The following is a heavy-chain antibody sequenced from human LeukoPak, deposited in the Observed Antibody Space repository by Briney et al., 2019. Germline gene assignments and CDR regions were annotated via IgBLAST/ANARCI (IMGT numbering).Heavy chain of an antibody. D-gene: IGHD2-2*02. J-gene: IGHJ6*03. Sequence: GAPVKVSCKASGGTFSSYAISWVRQAPGQGLEWMGGIIPIFGTANYAQKFQGRVTMTRDMSTSTVYMELSSLRSEDTAVYHCARVAAEVVGLPGVIGFGWLRRDYYYMDVWGKGTTVTVSS. CDR2: IIPIFGTA. CDR1: GGTFSSYA. V-gene: IGHV1-69*05. CDR3: ARVAAEVVGLPGVIGFGWLRRDYYYMDV.